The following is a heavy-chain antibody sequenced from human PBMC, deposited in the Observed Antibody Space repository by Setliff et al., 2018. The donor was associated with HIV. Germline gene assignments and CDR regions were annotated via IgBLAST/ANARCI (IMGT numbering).Heavy chain of an antibody. V-gene: IGHV4-34*01. CDR2: INHSGST. CDR3: ARGSKGGFFDY. Sequence: LSLTCAVYGGSFSGYYWSWIRQPPGKGLEWIGEINHSGSTNYNPSLKSRVTISVDMSKNQFSLKLSSVTAADTAVYYCARGSKGGFFDYWGQGTLVTV. CDR1: GGSFSGYY. J-gene: IGHJ4*02. D-gene: IGHD3-16*01.